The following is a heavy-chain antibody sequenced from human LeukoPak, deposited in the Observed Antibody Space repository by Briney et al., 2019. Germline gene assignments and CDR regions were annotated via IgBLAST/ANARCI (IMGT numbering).Heavy chain of an antibody. J-gene: IGHJ4*02. CDR1: GFTFSSYA. CDR3: ARDSPPDFDY. CDR2: ISSSSSYI. V-gene: IGHV3-21*01. Sequence: GGSLRLSCAASGFTFSSYAMSWVRQAPGKGLEWVSSISSSSSYIYYADSVKGRFTISRDNAKNSLYLQMNSLRAEDTAVYYCARDSPPDFDYWGQGTLVTVSS.